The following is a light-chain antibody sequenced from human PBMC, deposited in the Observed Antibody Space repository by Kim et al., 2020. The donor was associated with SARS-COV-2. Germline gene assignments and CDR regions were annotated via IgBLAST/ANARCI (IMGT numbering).Light chain of an antibody. J-gene: IGLJ2*01. CDR2: GKN. CDR1: SVRSYY. CDR3: NSRDSSGNHVV. Sequence: ALGNTVRITCQGDSVRSYYASWYQHKPGQAPVLVIYGKNNRPSGIPDRFSGSSSGNTASLTITGAQAEDEADYYCNSRDSSGNHVVFGGGTQLTVL. V-gene: IGLV3-19*01.